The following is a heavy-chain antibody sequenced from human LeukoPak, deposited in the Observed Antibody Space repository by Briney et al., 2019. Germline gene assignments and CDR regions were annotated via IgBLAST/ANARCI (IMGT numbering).Heavy chain of an antibody. J-gene: IGHJ6*03. CDR3: ARAPTQYQLQKRDDYYYYMDV. Sequence: ASVKVSCKASGGTFSSYAISWVRQAPGQGLEWMGGIIPIFGTANYAQKFQGRVTITTDESTSTAYMELSSLRSEDTAVYYCARAPTQYQLQKRDDYYYYMDVWGKGTTVTVSS. CDR2: IIPIFGTA. CDR1: GGTFSSYA. V-gene: IGHV1-69*05. D-gene: IGHD2-2*01.